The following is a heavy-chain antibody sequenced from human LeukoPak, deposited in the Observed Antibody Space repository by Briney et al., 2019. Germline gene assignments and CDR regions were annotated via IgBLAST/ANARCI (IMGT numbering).Heavy chain of an antibody. J-gene: IGHJ5*02. CDR3: ARNTDRDAYMAS. CDR2: IKQDGTET. CDR1: GFTLSSYW. V-gene: IGHV3-7*01. Sequence: PGGSLRLSCEVTGFTLSSYWMSWVRQAPGKGREWVANIKQDGTETHYADSVKGRFTISRDNAKNSLYLQLNSLRGEDTAVYYCARNTDRDAYMASWGQGTLVTVSS. D-gene: IGHD5-24*01.